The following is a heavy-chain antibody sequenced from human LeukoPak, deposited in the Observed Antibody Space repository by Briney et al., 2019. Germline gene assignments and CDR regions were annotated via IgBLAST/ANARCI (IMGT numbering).Heavy chain of an antibody. J-gene: IGHJ4*02. D-gene: IGHD6-13*01. CDR2: INNVGSHI. CDR1: GFTFSTSA. Sequence: GGSLRLSCTTSGFTFSTSAMNWVRQAPGKGLEWVSSINNVGSHIYYADSVRGRFIISRDNAKNSFFLQMSNLRAEDTAVYYCARRVAAAGTADYWGQGTLVTVSS. V-gene: IGHV3-21*04. CDR3: ARRVAAAGTADY.